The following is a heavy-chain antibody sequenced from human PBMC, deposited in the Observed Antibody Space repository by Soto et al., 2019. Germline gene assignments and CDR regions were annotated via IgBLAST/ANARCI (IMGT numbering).Heavy chain of an antibody. CDR3: AKDRLWGSSDRGAPDDFEV. CDR2: IYQSGST. D-gene: IGHD6-6*01. V-gene: IGHV4-4*02. CDR1: GGSIRSRNW. Sequence: LSLTCTVYGGSIRSRNWWSWLRQSPTKGLEWIWDIYQSGSTHYNPSLESRVTITVDKTKNQFCLELTSLTAADTAVYYCAKDRLWGSSDRGAPDDFEVWGQGTMVTVSS. J-gene: IGHJ3*01.